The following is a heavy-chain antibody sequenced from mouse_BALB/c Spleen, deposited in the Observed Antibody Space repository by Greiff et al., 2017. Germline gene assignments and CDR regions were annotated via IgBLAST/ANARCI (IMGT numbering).Heavy chain of an antibody. Sequence: EVKVVESGPELVKPGASVKMSCKASGYTFTSYVMHWVKQKPGQRLEWIGYINPYNDGTKYNEKFKGKATLTSDKSSSTAYMELSSLTSEDSAVYYCARMDLVEAMDYWGQGTSVTVSS. CDR2: INPYNDGT. CDR1: GYTFTSYV. CDR3: ARMDLVEAMDY. V-gene: IGHV1-14*01. J-gene: IGHJ4*01. D-gene: IGHD2-10*02.